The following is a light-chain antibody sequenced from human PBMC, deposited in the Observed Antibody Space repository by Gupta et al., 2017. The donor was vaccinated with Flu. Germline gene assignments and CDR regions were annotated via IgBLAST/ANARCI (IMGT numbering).Light chain of an antibody. Sequence: QSALTQPPSASGSPGQSVTISCTGTSSDIGGYNYVSWYQQYPGKAPKLFIYAVTKRPSGVPDRFSGSKSGNTASLTVSALQPEDEAHYFCSSYADNNNLLFGGGTKVTVL. CDR3: SSYADNNNLL. V-gene: IGLV2-8*01. CDR1: SSDIGGYNY. J-gene: IGLJ2*01. CDR2: AVT.